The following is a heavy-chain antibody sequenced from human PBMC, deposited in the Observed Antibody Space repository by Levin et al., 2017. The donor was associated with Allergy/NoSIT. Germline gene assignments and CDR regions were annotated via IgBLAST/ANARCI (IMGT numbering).Heavy chain of an antibody. CDR2: IYYSGST. D-gene: IGHD2-2*01. J-gene: IGHJ5*02. V-gene: IGHV4-59*01. CDR1: GGSISSYY. Sequence: PGGSLRLSCTVSGGSISSYYWSWIRQPPGKGLEWIGYIYYSGSTNYNPSLKSRVTISVDTSKNQFSLKLSSVTDAEKAVYYCARRYCSSTSCYAGMGLNWFGPWGQGTLVTVSS. CDR3: ARRYCSSTSCYAGMGLNWFGP.